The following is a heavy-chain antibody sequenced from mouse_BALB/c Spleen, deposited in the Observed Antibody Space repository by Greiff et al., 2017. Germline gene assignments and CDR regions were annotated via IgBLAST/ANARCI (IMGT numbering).Heavy chain of an antibody. D-gene: IGHD4-1*01. J-gene: IGHJ4*01. Sequence: VQLQQSGAELARPGASVKLSCKASGYTFTSYWMQWVKQRPGQGLEWIGAIYPGDGDTRYTQKFKGKATLTADKSSSTAYMQLSSLASEDSAVYYCARSTGKAMDYWGQGTSVTVSS. V-gene: IGHV1-87*01. CDR2: IYPGDGDT. CDR1: GYTFTSYW. CDR3: ARSTGKAMDY.